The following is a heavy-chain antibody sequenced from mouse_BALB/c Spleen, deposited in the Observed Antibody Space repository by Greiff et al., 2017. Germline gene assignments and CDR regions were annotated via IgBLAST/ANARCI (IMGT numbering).Heavy chain of an antibody. CDR2: ISDGGSYT. Sequence: EVNVVESGGGLVKPGGSLKLSCAASGFTFSDYYMYWVRQTPEKRLEWVATISDGGSYTYYPDSVKGRFTISRDNAKNNLYLQMSSLKSEDTAMYYCARDPITTVVATDWYFDVWGAGTTVTVSS. CDR1: GFTFSDYY. J-gene: IGHJ1*01. CDR3: ARDPITTVVATDWYFDV. D-gene: IGHD1-1*01. V-gene: IGHV5-4*02.